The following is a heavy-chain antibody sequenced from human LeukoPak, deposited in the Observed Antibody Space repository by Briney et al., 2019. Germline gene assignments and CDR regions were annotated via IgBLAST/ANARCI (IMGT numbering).Heavy chain of an antibody. V-gene: IGHV3-7*01. CDR1: GYSFSTNM. CDR3: MSAHGY. Sequence: GGSLRLSCVVSGYSFSTNMMTWVRQAPGKGLEWVATILPGGKESYRVESVKGRFTVSRDNAKNSLFLQMNSLRGDDTAVYYCMSAHGYWGQGTLVTVSS. CDR2: ILPGGKES. J-gene: IGHJ4*02.